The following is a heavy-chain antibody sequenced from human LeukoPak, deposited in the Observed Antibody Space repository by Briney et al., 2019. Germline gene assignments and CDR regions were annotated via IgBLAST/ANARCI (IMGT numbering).Heavy chain of an antibody. CDR1: GFTFSSYS. CDR2: INHSGST. V-gene: IGHV4-34*01. Sequence: GSLRLSCAASGFTFSSYSMNWVRQPPGKGLEWIGEINHSGSTNYNPSLKSRVTISVDTSKNQFSLKLSSVTAADTAVYYCARGAYGDLTNWFDPWGQGTLVTVSS. D-gene: IGHD4-17*01. J-gene: IGHJ5*02. CDR3: ARGAYGDLTNWFDP.